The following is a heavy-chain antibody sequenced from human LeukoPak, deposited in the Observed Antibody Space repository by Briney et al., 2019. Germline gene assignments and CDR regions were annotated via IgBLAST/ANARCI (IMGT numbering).Heavy chain of an antibody. V-gene: IGHV1-69*05. CDR3: ARARQGLNDFDY. Sequence: ASVKVSCKASGYTFTGYYMHWVRQSPGQGLEWMGGIIPSFGTANYAQKFQGRVTITTDESTSTAYMELSSMRSEDTAVYYCARARQGLNDFDYWGQGTLVTVSS. CDR1: GYTFTGYY. CDR2: IIPSFGTA. J-gene: IGHJ4*02.